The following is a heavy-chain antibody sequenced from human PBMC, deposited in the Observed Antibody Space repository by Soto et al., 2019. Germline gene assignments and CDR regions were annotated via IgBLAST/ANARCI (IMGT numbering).Heavy chain of an antibody. CDR3: ARDRQPDGIWTFDY. CDR1: GFTFSSYA. CDR2: ISYDGSNK. V-gene: IGHV3-30-3*01. Sequence: GGSLRLSCAASGFTFSSYAMHRVRQAPGKGLEWVAVISYDGSNKYYADSVKGRSTISRDNSKNILYLQMNSLGVDDTAVYYCARDRQPDGIWTFDYWGRGILVTVSS. J-gene: IGHJ4*02. D-gene: IGHD2-15*01.